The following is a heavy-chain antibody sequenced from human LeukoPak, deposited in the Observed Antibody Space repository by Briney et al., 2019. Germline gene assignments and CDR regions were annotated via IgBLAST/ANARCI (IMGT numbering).Heavy chain of an antibody. V-gene: IGHV3-13*01. CDR2: IGHAGDT. CDR1: GFAFSSYD. J-gene: IGHJ4*02. D-gene: IGHD3-3*01. Sequence: PGGSLRLSCAASGFAFSSYDMHWVRQVSGKGPEWVPAIGHAGDTYYADSVKGRFTISREDAKNYFFLQMNSLRAEDTAAYYCARAGLQSFGRFYFDFWGQGTLVTVSS. CDR3: ARAGLQSFGRFYFDF.